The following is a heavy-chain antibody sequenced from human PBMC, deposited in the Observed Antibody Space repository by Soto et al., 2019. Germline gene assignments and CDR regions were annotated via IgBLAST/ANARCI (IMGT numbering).Heavy chain of an antibody. V-gene: IGHV1-69*08. CDR2: IIAIIGKT. CDR3: AREATTLMVRGVIIVQFWFDP. J-gene: IGHJ5*02. D-gene: IGHD3-10*01. CDR1: GGTFSSYT. Sequence: SVKVSCKASGGTFSSYTISWVRQAPGQGLEWMGWIIAIIGKTNYAQKFQGRVTITADTSTSTAYMELSSLRSEDTAVYYCAREATTLMVRGVIIVQFWFDPWGQGTLVTVSS.